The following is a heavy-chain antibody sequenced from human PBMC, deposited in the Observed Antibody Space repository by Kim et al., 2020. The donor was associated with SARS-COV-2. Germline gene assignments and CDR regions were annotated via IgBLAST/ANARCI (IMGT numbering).Heavy chain of an antibody. V-gene: IGHV1-46*01. CDR1: GYTFTSYY. CDR2: INPSGGST. D-gene: IGHD3-9*01. Sequence: ASVKVSCKASGYTFTSYYMHWVRQAPGQGLEWMGIINPSGGSTSYAQKFQGRVTMTRDTSTSTVYMELSSLRSEDTAVYYCARGQIELRYFDWLLSTVNNAFDIWGQGTMVTVSS. J-gene: IGHJ3*02. CDR3: ARGQIELRYFDWLLSTVNNAFDI.